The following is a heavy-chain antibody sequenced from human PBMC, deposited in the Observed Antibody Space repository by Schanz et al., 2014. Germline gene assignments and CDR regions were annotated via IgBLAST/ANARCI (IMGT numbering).Heavy chain of an antibody. CDR3: ARAFGGYDPAGALDY. CDR2: INPNSGTT. D-gene: IGHD5-12*01. CDR1: GGTFSTYP. V-gene: IGHV1-2*04. J-gene: IGHJ4*02. Sequence: QVHLVQSGAEVKKPGASVKVSCKASGGTFSTYPINWLRQAPGQGLDWMGWINPNSGTTNYAQKFQGWVTMTRDTSISTAYMELSRLKSDDTAVYYCARAFGGYDPAGALDYWGQGTLVTVSS.